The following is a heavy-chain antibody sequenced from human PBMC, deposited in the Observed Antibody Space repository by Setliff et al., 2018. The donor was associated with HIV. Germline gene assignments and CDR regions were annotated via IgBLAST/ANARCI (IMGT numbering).Heavy chain of an antibody. V-gene: IGHV1-69*13. CDR3: ARTREIHYYCYMDV. CDR2: IIPIFHSA. Sequence: SVKVSCKASGDTFNRFAFNWVRLAPGQGLEWLGGIIPIFHSANYAPRFQGRVTITADESTNTTYMELSSLRSEDTAVYFCARTREIHYYCYMDVWGGGTTVTVSS. J-gene: IGHJ6*03. CDR1: GDTFNRFA.